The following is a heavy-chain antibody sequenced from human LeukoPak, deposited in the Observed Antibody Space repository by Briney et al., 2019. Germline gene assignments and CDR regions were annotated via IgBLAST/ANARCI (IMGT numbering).Heavy chain of an antibody. V-gene: IGHV1-8*01. CDR3: ARGRSYSSSWYPSDAFDI. CDR1: GYTFTSYD. J-gene: IGHJ3*02. CDR2: MNPNSGNT. Sequence: ASVKVSCKASGYTFTSYDINWVRQATGQGLEWIGWMNPNSGNTGYAQKFQGRVTMTRNTSISTAYMELSSLGSEDTAVYYCARGRSYSSSWYPSDAFDIWGQGTMVTVSS. D-gene: IGHD6-13*01.